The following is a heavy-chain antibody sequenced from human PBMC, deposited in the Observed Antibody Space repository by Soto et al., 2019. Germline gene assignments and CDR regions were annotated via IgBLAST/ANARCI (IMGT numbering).Heavy chain of an antibody. CDR3: AKGESSSWTNFDY. V-gene: IGHV3-23*01. Sequence: EVQLLESGGGLVQPGGSLRLSCAASGFTFSSYAMSWVRQAPGKGLEWVSAISGSGGSTYYADSVKGRFTISRDNSKNTLDLQMNSLRAEDTAVYYGAKGESSSWTNFDYWGQGTLVTVSS. CDR1: GFTFSSYA. CDR2: ISGSGGST. D-gene: IGHD6-13*01. J-gene: IGHJ4*02.